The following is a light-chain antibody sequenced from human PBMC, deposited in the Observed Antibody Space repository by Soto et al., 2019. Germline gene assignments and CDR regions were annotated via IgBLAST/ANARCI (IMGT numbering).Light chain of an antibody. J-gene: IGKJ5*01. CDR2: AAS. CDR3: QQLHSYPIT. Sequence: DIQLTQSPSFLSASLGDRVTITCRASQGISSYLSWYQQKPGKAPKLLIYAASTLQSGVPLRFSGSGSGTSFTLRINSLQPEDFGTYYCQQLHSYPITFGQGTRLEI. CDR1: QGISSY. V-gene: IGKV1-9*01.